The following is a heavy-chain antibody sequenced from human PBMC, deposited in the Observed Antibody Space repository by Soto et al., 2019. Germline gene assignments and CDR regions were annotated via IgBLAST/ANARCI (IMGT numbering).Heavy chain of an antibody. CDR1: GGTFSSYA. Sequence: AVKVSCKACGGTFSSYAISWVRQAPGQGLEWMGGIIPIFGTANYAQKFQGRVTITADESTSTAYMELSSLRSEDTVVYYCARASLIIPIFGWFAPCGQGTLVTVSS. CDR2: IIPIFGTA. J-gene: IGHJ5*02. V-gene: IGHV1-69*13. D-gene: IGHD3-3*01. CDR3: ARASLIIPIFGWFAP.